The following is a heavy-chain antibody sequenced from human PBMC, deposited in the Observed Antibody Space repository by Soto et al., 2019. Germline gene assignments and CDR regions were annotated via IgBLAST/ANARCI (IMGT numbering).Heavy chain of an antibody. V-gene: IGHV5-10-1*01. CDR3: ASRSLVPLGYAFDI. CDR1: GYSFTSYW. D-gene: IGHD6-13*01. CDR2: IDPSDSYT. Sequence: PGESLKTSFKGSGYSFTSYWISWVRQMPGKGLEWTGRIDPSDSYTNYSPSFQGHVTISADKSISTAYLQWSSLKASDTDMYYCASRSLVPLGYAFDIWGQGTMVTVSS. J-gene: IGHJ3*02.